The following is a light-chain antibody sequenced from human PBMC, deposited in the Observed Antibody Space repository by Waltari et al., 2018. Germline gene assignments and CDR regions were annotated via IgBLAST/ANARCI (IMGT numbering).Light chain of an antibody. J-gene: IGKJ1*01. V-gene: IGKV1-39*01. CDR3: QQSLNTPRT. Sequence: DIQMTQSPSSLSAFVGERVTITCRASQSIRSYVNWYQQKAGKAPQLLIYGASSLQSGVPSRLSGSGSGTDFTLTIRSLQPEDFATYYCQQSLNTPRTFGQGTKVEMK. CDR2: GAS. CDR1: QSIRSY.